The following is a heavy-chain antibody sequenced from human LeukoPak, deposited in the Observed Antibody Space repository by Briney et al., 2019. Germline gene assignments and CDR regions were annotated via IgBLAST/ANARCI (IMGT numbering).Heavy chain of an antibody. J-gene: IGHJ6*03. CDR1: GYTFTGYY. V-gene: IGHV1-2*02. D-gene: IGHD2-2*01. CDR3: ARGGCSSTSCYHTYYYYYMDV. Sequence: GASVKVSCKASGYTFTGYYMHWVRQAPGQGLEWMGWINPNSGGTNYAQKFQGRVTMTRDTSISTAYMELSRLRSDDTAVYYCARGGCSSTSCYHTYYYYYMDVWGKGTTVTVSS. CDR2: INPNSGGT.